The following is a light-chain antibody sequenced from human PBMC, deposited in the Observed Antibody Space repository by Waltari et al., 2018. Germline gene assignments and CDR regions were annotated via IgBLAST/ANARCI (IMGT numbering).Light chain of an antibody. CDR1: ALPIRF. Sequence: SYELTQSPSVSVSPGQPASVTCSGAALPIRFASWYQQRSGQAPLLVIYEDNKRPSGIAERFSGSSSGTVATLTISAAQVEDEGDYYCYSTDRSGNPVFGGGTKVTVL. J-gene: IGLJ3*02. CDR2: EDN. V-gene: IGLV3-10*01. CDR3: YSTDRSGNPV.